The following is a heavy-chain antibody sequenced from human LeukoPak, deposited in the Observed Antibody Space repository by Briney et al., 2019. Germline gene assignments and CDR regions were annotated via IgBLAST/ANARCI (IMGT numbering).Heavy chain of an antibody. D-gene: IGHD5-12*01. CDR2: IYYSGST. CDR3: ARLDVDIVATSFFDY. Sequence: KPSETLSLTCAVYGGSFSGYYWSWIRQPPGKGLEWIGSIYYSGSTYYNPSLKSRVTISVDTSKNQFSLKLSSVTAADTAVYYCARLDVDIVATSFFDYWGQGTLVTVSS. V-gene: IGHV4-34*01. J-gene: IGHJ4*02. CDR1: GGSFSGYY.